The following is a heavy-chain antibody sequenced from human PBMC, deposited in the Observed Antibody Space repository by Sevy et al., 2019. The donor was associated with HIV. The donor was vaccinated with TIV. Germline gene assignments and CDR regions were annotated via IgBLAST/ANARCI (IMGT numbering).Heavy chain of an antibody. V-gene: IGHV4-34*01. CDR3: ARYSSSYYGSGRRGAFDI. Sequence: SGTLSLTCAVYGGSFSGYYWSWIRQPPGKGLEWIGEINHSGSTNYNPSLRSRVTISVDTSKNQFSLKLSSVTAADTAVYYCARYSSSYYGSGRRGAFDIWGQGTMVTVSS. CDR1: GGSFSGYY. J-gene: IGHJ3*02. D-gene: IGHD3-10*01. CDR2: INHSGST.